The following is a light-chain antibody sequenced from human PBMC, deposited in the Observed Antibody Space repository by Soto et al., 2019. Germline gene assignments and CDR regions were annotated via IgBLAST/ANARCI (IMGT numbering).Light chain of an antibody. V-gene: IGLV2-23*01. CDR3: CSYARGRIWV. CDR2: EAN. CDR1: SNDVGSYDL. J-gene: IGLJ3*02. Sequence: QSALTQPASVSGSPGQSINISCTGTSNDVGSYDLVSWYQLHPGKAPKLVIYEANKRPSGISNRSSVSKSGNTASLTISGLQDEQEAHYYCCSYARGRIWVFGGGTKVTVL.